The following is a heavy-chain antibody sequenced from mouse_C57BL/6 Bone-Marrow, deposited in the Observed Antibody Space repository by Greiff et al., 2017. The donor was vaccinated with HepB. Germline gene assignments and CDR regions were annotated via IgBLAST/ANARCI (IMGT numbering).Heavy chain of an antibody. V-gene: IGHV5-16*01. J-gene: IGHJ2*01. Sequence: EVHLVESEGGLVQPGRSMKLSCTASGFTFSDYYMAWVRQVPEKGLEWVANINYDGSSTYYLDSLKSRFIISRDNAKNILYLQMSSLKSEDTATYYCARDHYYGLDYWGQGTTLTVSS. CDR2: INYDGSST. CDR3: ARDHYYGLDY. D-gene: IGHD1-2*01. CDR1: GFTFSDYY.